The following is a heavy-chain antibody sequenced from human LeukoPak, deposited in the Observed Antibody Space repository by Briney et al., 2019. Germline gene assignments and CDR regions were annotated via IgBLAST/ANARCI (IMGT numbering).Heavy chain of an antibody. CDR1: GFTFSSYS. D-gene: IGHD3-3*01. Sequence: GGSLRLSCAASGFTFSSYSMNWVRQAPGKGLEWVSSISSSSSYIYYADSVKGRFTISRDNAKNSLYLQMNSLRAEDTAVYYCARNPRFLEWLPFYFDYWGQGTLVTVSS. J-gene: IGHJ4*02. CDR3: ARNPRFLEWLPFYFDY. CDR2: ISSSSSYI. V-gene: IGHV3-21*01.